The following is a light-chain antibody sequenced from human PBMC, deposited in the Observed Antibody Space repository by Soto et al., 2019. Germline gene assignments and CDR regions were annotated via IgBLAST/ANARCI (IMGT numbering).Light chain of an antibody. CDR3: QQYDKSPPWT. CDR1: QSVTSNY. CDR2: GVS. J-gene: IGKJ1*01. V-gene: IGKV3-20*01. Sequence: EVVMTQSPATLSVSPGERATLSCRASQSVTSNYLAWYQQKPGQAPRLLIYGVSSRATGVPDRFSGSGSGTDFTLTISRLEPEDFAVYYCQQYDKSPPWTFGQGTKVDIK.